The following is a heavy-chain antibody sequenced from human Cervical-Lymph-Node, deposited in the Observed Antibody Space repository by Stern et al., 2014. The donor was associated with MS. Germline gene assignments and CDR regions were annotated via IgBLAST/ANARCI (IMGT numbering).Heavy chain of an antibody. V-gene: IGHV1-18*04. CDR1: GYTFTNYG. CDR3: ARGGERDYDSSGYYANWFGP. J-gene: IGHJ5*02. Sequence: QMQLVQSGAEVKKPGASVKVSCKASGYTFTNYGISWVRQAPGQGLEWMGWISAYNGNRNYAQNLQGRVTMTTDTSTNTAYMELRSLKSDDTAVYYCARGGERDYDSSGYYANWFGPWGQGTLVTVSS. CDR2: ISAYNGNR. D-gene: IGHD3-22*01.